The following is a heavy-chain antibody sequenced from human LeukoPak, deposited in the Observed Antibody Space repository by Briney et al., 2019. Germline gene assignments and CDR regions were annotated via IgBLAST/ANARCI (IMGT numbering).Heavy chain of an antibody. D-gene: IGHD3-22*01. CDR3: ARGMDYYDSSGYLYFDY. CDR2: IKEDGNEK. Sequence: GGSLRLSCAASGFTFSSYSMDWVRQAPGKGLEWVANIKEDGNEKDYVGSVKGRFTISRDNAKNSLYLQMNSLRAEDTAVYYRARGMDYYDSSGYLYFDYWGQGTLVTVSS. J-gene: IGHJ4*02. CDR1: GFTFSSYS. V-gene: IGHV3-7*03.